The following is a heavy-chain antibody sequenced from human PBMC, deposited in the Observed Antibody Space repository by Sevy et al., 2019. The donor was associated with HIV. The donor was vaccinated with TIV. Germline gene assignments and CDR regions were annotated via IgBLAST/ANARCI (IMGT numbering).Heavy chain of an antibody. J-gene: IGHJ4*02. D-gene: IGHD1-26*01. Sequence: GGSLRLSCAASGFTLSSYDMSWVRQAPGKGLEWVSAISGSGGSTYYADSVKGRFTISRDNSKNTLYLQMNSLRAEDTAVYYCAKDVVGATTFWDYWGQGSLVTVSS. CDR3: AKDVVGATTFWDY. CDR2: ISGSGGST. V-gene: IGHV3-23*01. CDR1: GFTLSSYD.